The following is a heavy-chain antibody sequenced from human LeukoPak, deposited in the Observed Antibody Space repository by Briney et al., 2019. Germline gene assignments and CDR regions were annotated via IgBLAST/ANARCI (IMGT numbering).Heavy chain of an antibody. D-gene: IGHD2-15*01. J-gene: IGHJ4*02. V-gene: IGHV3-7*01. CDR1: GFSFSAYW. CDR3: ARFGYVAAVDL. Sequence: PGGSLRLSFAASGFSFSAYWMTWFRQAPGTGLDWVANINPAGTETYYVDPVKGRFTISRDNAKNLLYLQMNSLRAEDTAVYYCARFGYVAAVDLWGQGTLVTVSS. CDR2: INPAGTET.